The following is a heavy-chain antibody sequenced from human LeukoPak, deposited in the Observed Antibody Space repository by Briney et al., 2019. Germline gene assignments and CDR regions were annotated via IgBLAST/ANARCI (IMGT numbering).Heavy chain of an antibody. CDR3: GVVVAATPGNNWFDP. CDR2: IYYSGST. D-gene: IGHD2-15*01. V-gene: IGHV4-39*07. J-gene: IGHJ5*02. Sequence: SETLSLTCTVSGGSISSSSYYWGWIRQPPGKGLEWIGSIYYSGSTYYNPSLKSRVTISVGTSKNQFSLKLSSVTAADTAVYYCGVVVAATPGNNWFDPWGQGTLVTVSS. CDR1: GGSISSSSYY.